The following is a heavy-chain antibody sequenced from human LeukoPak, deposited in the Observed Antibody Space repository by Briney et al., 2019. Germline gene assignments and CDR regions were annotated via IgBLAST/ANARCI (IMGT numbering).Heavy chain of an antibody. J-gene: IGHJ5*01. V-gene: IGHV3-23*01. CDR2: INANSGTT. D-gene: IGHD6-19*01. CDR1: GSTFSDYY. Sequence: PGGSLRLSCAASGSTFSDYYMSWIRQPPGKGLEWVSTINANSGTTSYAASVRGRFTISRDNSKNTLYLQVNTLRADDTATYYCAKPVSGGLAVTADWFHPWGQGTLVVVSS. CDR3: AKPVSGGLAVTADWFHP.